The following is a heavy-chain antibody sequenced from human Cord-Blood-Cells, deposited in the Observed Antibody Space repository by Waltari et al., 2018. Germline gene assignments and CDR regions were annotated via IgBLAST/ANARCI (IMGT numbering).Heavy chain of an antibody. CDR3: ARDRGRRGVLTRDDAFDI. V-gene: IGHV1-2*02. Sequence: QVQLLQCGAEVTKPGASVTVSCTAAGYTFTAYGMDWGGQAHGHGLEGKGWINTNSSGTNYGQKFQGSVTMTRDTSISTAYMELSRLRSDDTAVYYCARDRGRRGVLTRDDAFDIWGQGTMVTVSS. D-gene: IGHD3-9*01. CDR1: GYTFTAYG. J-gene: IGHJ3*02. CDR2: INTNSSGT.